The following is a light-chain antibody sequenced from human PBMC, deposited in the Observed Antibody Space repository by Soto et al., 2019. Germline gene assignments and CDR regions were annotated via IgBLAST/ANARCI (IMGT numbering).Light chain of an antibody. CDR1: RSVSGSY. CDR2: DAS. CDR3: QQYGSSPPIT. V-gene: IGKV3-20*01. Sequence: EIVLTQSPGTLSLSPGESATLSCRASRSVSGSYLAWYQQKPGQALRLLIYDASSRATGIPDRFSGSGSGTDFTLTISRLEPEDFAMYYCQQYGSSPPITFGQGTRLEIK. J-gene: IGKJ5*01.